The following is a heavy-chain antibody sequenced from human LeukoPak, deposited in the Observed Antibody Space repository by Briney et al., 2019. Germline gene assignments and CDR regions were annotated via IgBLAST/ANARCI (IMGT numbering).Heavy chain of an antibody. V-gene: IGHV1-46*01. CDR2: INPSGGST. D-gene: IGHD2-2*01. CDR3: ARHVSSTSSWWFDP. Sequence: GASVKVSCKASGYTFTSHYTHWVRQAPEQGLEWMGIINPSGGSTSYAQKFQGRVTMTRDMSTRTDYMELSSLRYEDTAVYYCARHVSSTSSWWFDPWGQGTLVIVSS. CDR1: GYTFTSHY. J-gene: IGHJ5*02.